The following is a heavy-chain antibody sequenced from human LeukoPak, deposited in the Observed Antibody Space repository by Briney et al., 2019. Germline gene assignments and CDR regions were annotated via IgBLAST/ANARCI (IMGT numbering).Heavy chain of an antibody. CDR3: TRDVGHTTHDY. V-gene: IGHV4-38-2*02. J-gene: IGHJ4*02. CDR2: VHHSGST. Sequence: SQTLSPTCAVSGYTITSGNYWGWIRRPPRKRREWIGTVHHSGSTYYNPSLKSRVTISLDTSKNQLSLQLWSVTAADTALYYCTRDVGHTTHDYWGQGTPVTVSA. CDR1: GYTITSGNY. D-gene: IGHD1-1*01.